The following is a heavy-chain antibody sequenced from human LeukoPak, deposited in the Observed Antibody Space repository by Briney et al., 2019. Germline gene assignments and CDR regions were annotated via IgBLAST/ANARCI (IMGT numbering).Heavy chain of an antibody. J-gene: IGHJ4*02. CDR2: IYYSGSP. V-gene: IGHV4-39*07. CDR1: GGSISSSSYY. CDR3: ARERAVAGTRGIDY. Sequence: SETLSLTCTVSGGSISSSSYYWGWIRQPPGKGLEWIGSIYYSGSPYYNPSLKSRVTISVDTSKNQFSLKLSSVTAADTAVYYCARERAVAGTRGIDYWGQGTLVTVSS. D-gene: IGHD6-19*01.